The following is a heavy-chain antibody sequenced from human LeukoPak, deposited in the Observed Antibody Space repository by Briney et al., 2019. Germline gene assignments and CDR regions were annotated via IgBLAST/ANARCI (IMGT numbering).Heavy chain of an antibody. CDR2: IHYSGST. Sequence: PSETLSLTCSVSGGSISGYYWSWIRQPPGKGLEWIGYIHYSGSTHYNPSLKSRVTISVDTSKNQFSLKLSSVTAADTAVYYCACSGWYVSNFDYWGQGTLVTVSS. D-gene: IGHD6-19*01. CDR3: ACSGWYVSNFDY. CDR1: GGSISGYY. V-gene: IGHV4-59*08. J-gene: IGHJ4*02.